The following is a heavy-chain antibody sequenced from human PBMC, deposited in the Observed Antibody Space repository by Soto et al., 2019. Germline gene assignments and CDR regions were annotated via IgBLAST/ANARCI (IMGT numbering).Heavy chain of an antibody. CDR2: ISYDGSDK. V-gene: IGHV3-30*18. D-gene: IGHD5-12*01. J-gene: IGHJ6*02. CDR1: GFSFSNYV. CDR3: AKGIVAYYYYYGMDV. Sequence: QVQLVESGGGVVQPGTSLRLSCAASGFSFSNYVMHWVRQAPGKGLEWVALISYDGSDKYYAGSVKGRFTISRDNSKNTLYLQIHSLRAEDTSVYYCAKGIVAYYYYYGMDVWGQGTTVTVSS.